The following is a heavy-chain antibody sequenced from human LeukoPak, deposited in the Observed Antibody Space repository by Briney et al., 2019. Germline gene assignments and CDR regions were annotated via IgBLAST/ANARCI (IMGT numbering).Heavy chain of an antibody. D-gene: IGHD3-9*01. CDR3: ARGGYYDILTGYYNVAYFDY. V-gene: IGHV4-30-2*01. CDR2: IYHSGST. Sequence: SQTLSLTCAVSGGSISSGGYSWSWIRQPPGKGLEWFGYIYHSGSTNYTPSLKSRVTISVDTSKNQFSLKLSSVTAADTAVYYCARGGYYDILTGYYNVAYFDYWGQGTLVTVSS. CDR1: GGSISSGGYS. J-gene: IGHJ4*02.